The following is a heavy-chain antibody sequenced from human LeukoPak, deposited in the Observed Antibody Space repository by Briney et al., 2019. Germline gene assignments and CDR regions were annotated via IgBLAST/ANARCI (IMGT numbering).Heavy chain of an antibody. CDR1: GGSFSGYY. CDR3: ATPRESYYGSGSYPPAFDI. J-gene: IGHJ3*02. D-gene: IGHD3-10*01. V-gene: IGHV4-34*01. CDR2: INHSGST. Sequence: SETLSLTCAVYGGSFSGYYWSWIRQPPGKGLEWIGEINHSGSTNYNPSLKSRVTISVDTSKNQFSLKLNSVTAADTAVYYCATPRESYYGSGSYPPAFDIWGQGTMVTVSS.